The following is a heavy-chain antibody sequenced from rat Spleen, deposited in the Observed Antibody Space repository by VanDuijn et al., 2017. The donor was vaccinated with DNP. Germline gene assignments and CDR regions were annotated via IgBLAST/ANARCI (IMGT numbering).Heavy chain of an antibody. V-gene: IGHV3-1*01. Sequence: VQLKESGPGLVKPSQSLSLTCSVTGYSITSNYWGWIRKFPGNKMEWIGHISYSGSTSYNPSLKSRISITRDTSKNQFFLQLNSLTTEDTATYYCARLRLEWEVRAMDAWGQGTSVTVSS. CDR3: ARLRLEWEVRAMDA. J-gene: IGHJ4*01. CDR1: GYSITSNY. CDR2: ISYSGST. D-gene: IGHD1-1*01.